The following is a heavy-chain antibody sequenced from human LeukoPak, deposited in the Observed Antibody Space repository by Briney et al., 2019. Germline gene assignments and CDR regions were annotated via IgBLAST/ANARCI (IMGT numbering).Heavy chain of an antibody. CDR2: IYYSGST. Sequence: SQTLSLTCTVSGGSISSGGYYWSWIRQHPGKGLEWIAYIYYSGSTYYNPSLKSRVTISVDTSKNQFSLKLSSVTAADTAVYYCARGAVRWLRLYSMYYFDYWGQGTLVTVSS. V-gene: IGHV4-31*03. CDR1: GGSISSGGYY. CDR3: ARGAVRWLRLYSMYYFDY. J-gene: IGHJ4*02. D-gene: IGHD5-12*01.